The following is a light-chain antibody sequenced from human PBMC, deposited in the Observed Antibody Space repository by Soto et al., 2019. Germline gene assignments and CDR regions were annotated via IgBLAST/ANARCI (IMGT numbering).Light chain of an antibody. CDR3: QQYGSSHGV. J-gene: IGKJ3*01. CDR1: QSVSSSY. CDR2: GAS. Sequence: EIVLTQSPGTLSLSPGERATLSCRASQSVSSSYLAWYQQKPGQAPRLLIYGASSRATGIPDRFSGSGSGTDFTLTISRLEPEDFAGYYCQQYGSSHGVFGPGTKVDIK. V-gene: IGKV3-20*01.